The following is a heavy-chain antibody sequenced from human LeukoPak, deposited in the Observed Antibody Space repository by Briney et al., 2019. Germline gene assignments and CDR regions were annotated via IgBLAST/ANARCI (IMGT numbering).Heavy chain of an antibody. CDR2: INHSGST. CDR1: GGSFSGYY. V-gene: IGHV4-34*01. CDR3: ARGDPVLNWFDP. Sequence: SETLSLTCAVYGGSFSGYYWSWIRQPPGKGLEWIGEINHSGSTNYNPSLKSRVTISVDTSKNQFSLKLSSVTAADTAVYYCARGDPVLNWFDPWGQGTLVTVSS. J-gene: IGHJ5*02.